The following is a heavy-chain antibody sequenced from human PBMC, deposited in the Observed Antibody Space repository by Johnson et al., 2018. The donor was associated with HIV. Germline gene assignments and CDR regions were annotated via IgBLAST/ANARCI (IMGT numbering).Heavy chain of an antibody. D-gene: IGHD3-22*01. Sequence: VQLVESGGGLVQPGGSLRLSCAASGFTVSSNYMSWVRQAPGKGLVWVSRINNDGSRTSYADSVKGRFTISRDNAKNTVDLQMNSLRVEDTAVYYCTTGSSGSNAFDIWGQGTMVTVSS. CDR1: GFTVSSNY. CDR3: TTGSSGSNAFDI. V-gene: IGHV3-74*02. CDR2: INNDGSRT. J-gene: IGHJ3*02.